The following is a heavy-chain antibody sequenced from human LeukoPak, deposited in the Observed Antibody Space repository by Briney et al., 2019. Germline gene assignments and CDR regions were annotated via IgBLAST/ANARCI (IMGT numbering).Heavy chain of an antibody. CDR1: GFTFGDYA. CDR3: TRDPYYYDSSGYYY. V-gene: IGHV3-49*04. Sequence: PGRSLRLSCTASGFTFGDYAMSLVRQAPGKGLEWVGFIRSKAYGGTTEYAASVKGRFTISRDDSKSIAYLQMNSLKTEDTAVYYCTRDPYYYDSSGYYYWGQGTLVTVSS. J-gene: IGHJ4*02. CDR2: IRSKAYGGTT. D-gene: IGHD3-22*01.